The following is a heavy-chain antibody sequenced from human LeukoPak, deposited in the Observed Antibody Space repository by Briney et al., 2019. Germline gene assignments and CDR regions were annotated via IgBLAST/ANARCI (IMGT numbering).Heavy chain of an antibody. V-gene: IGHV1-69*13. Sequence: SVKVSCKAAGGTFSSYAISWVRQAAGQGLEWMGGIIPIFGTANYAQKFQGRVTITADEFTSTAYMELSSLRSEDTAVYYCARKTVVVPAAILGWFDPWGQGTLVTVSS. D-gene: IGHD2-2*01. CDR2: IIPIFGTA. CDR3: ARKTVVVPAAILGWFDP. CDR1: GGTFSSYA. J-gene: IGHJ5*02.